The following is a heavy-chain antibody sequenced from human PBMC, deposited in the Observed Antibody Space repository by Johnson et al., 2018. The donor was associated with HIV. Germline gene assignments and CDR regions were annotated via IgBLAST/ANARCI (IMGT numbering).Heavy chain of an antibody. CDR1: GFTFDDYA. V-gene: IGHV3-30-3*01. CDR3: ARDNPSRMAAAVDI. J-gene: IGHJ3*02. Sequence: QVQLVESGGGLVQPGRSLRLSCAASGFTFDDYAMHWVRQAPGKGLEWVAVISYDGSNKYYADSVKGRFTISRDTSKNTLYLQMNSLRAEDTAVYYCARDNPSRMAAAVDIWGQGTMVTVSS. D-gene: IGHD1-14*01. CDR2: ISYDGSNK.